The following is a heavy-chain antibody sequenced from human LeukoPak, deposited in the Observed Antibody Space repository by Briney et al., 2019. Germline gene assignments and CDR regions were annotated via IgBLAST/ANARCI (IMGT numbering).Heavy chain of an antibody. J-gene: IGHJ3*02. CDR3: AREGFMGAFDI. Sequence: PGGSLRLSCAASGFTVSSNYMSWVRQAPGKGLEWVSVIYSGGSKYYADSVKGRFTISRDNSKNTLYLQMNSLRAEDTAVYYCAREGFMGAFDIWGQGTMVTVSS. CDR2: IYSGGSK. D-gene: IGHD3-16*01. V-gene: IGHV3-53*01. CDR1: GFTVSSNY.